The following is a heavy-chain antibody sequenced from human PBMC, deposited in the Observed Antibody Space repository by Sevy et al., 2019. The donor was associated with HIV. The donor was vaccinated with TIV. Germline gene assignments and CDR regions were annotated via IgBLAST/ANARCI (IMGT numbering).Heavy chain of an antibody. D-gene: IGHD6-13*01. V-gene: IGHV3-7*01. CDR1: GFSLNSYW. CDR2: IKQDGSVK. J-gene: IGHJ4*02. CDR3: VRAIAADGSY. Sequence: GGSLRLSCAASGFSLNSYWMSWVRQAPGKGLEWVANIKQDGSVKYYVNSVKGRFTISRDNARNLLYLQMNSLRAEDTALYYCVRAIAADGSYWGQGTLVTVSS.